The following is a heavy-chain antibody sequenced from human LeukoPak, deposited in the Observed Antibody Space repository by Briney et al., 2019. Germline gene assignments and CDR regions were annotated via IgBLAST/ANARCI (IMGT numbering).Heavy chain of an antibody. CDR1: GGSISSSSYY. CDR3: ARSGWRDAFDI. J-gene: IGHJ3*02. D-gene: IGHD6-19*01. Sequence: PSETLSVTCTVSGGSISSSSYYWGWIRQPPGKGLEWIGSIYYSGSTYYNPSLKSLVTISVDTSKNQCSRKLSAVNAADRAVYYCARSGWRDAFDIWGQGTMVTVSS. CDR2: IYYSGST. V-gene: IGHV4-39*01.